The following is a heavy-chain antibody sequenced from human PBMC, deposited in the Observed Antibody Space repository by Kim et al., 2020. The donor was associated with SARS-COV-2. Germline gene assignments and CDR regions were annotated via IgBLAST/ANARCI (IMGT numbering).Heavy chain of an antibody. CDR2: IYYSGST. CDR1: GGSISSYY. D-gene: IGHD2-21*02. J-gene: IGHJ4*02. V-gene: IGHV4-59*01. Sequence: SETLSLTCTVSGGSISSYYWSWIRQPPGKGLEWIGYIYYSGSTNYNPSLKSRVTISVDTSKNQFSLKLSSVTAADTAVYYCARMVTAISHFDYWGQGTLVTVSS. CDR3: ARMVTAISHFDY.